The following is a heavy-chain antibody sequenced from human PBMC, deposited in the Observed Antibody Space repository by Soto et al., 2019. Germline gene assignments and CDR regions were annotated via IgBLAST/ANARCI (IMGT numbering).Heavy chain of an antibody. D-gene: IGHD3-10*01. Sequence: PSETLSLTCTVSGGSSSSGDYYWSWIRQPPGKGLEWIGYIYYSGSTYYNPSLKSRVTISVDTSKNQFSLELSSVTAADTVVYYCARVHSDGMDAWGQGTTVTVSS. J-gene: IGHJ6*02. CDR1: GGSSSSGDYY. CDR2: IYYSGST. CDR3: ARVHSDGMDA. V-gene: IGHV4-30-4*01.